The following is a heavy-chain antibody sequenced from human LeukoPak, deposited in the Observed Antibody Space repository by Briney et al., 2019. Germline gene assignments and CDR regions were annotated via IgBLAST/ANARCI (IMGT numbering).Heavy chain of an antibody. CDR3: AKGGYYDSSGYYSFDY. V-gene: IGHV3-9*01. Sequence: GGSLRLSCAASGFTFDDYAMHWVRQAPGKGLEWVSGMSWNSGSIGYADSVKGRFTISRDNAKNSLYLQMNSLRAEDTALYYCAKGGYYDSSGYYSFDYWGQGTLVTVSS. J-gene: IGHJ4*02. CDR2: MSWNSGSI. CDR1: GFTFDDYA. D-gene: IGHD3-22*01.